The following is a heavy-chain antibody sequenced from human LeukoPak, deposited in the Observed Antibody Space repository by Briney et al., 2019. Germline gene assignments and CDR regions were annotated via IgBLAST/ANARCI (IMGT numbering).Heavy chain of an antibody. J-gene: IGHJ6*02. CDR3: ATVEIPAGTGYYYGMDV. Sequence: ASVKVSCKVSGYTLTELSMHWVRQAPGKGLEWMGGFDPEDGETIYAQKFQGRVTMTEDTSTDTAYMELSSLRSEDTAAYYCATVEIPAGTGYYYGMDVWGQGTTVTVSS. D-gene: IGHD6-13*01. CDR1: GYTLTELS. V-gene: IGHV1-24*01. CDR2: FDPEDGET.